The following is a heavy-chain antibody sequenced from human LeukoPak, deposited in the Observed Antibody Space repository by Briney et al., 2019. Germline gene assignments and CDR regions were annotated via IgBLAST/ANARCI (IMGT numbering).Heavy chain of an antibody. D-gene: IGHD2-15*01. CDR1: GFSGYA. CDR2: ISGSRATT. Sequence: GGSLTLSCEASGFSGYAMRWVRLAPGKGLEWVSLISGSRATTKYADSVRGRFTISRDNSKNTLYLQMNSLRDNDTAVYYCTKEPSTSPYCSGGSCYFEYWGQGTLVTVSS. V-gene: IGHV3-23*01. CDR3: TKEPSTSPYCSGGSCYFEY. J-gene: IGHJ4*02.